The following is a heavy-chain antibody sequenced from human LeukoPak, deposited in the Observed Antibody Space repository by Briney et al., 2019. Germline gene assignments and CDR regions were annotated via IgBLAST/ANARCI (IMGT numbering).Heavy chain of an antibody. CDR1: GYTFTSYG. J-gene: IGHJ6*02. V-gene: IGHV1-18*01. D-gene: IGHD3-10*01. CDR2: ISAYNGNT. CDR3: ARDPDTTVRGGDGMDV. Sequence: ASVKVSCKASGYTFTSYGISWVRQAPGQGLEWMGWISAYNGNTNYAQKLQGRVTMTTDTSTSTAYMELRSLRSDDTAVYYCARDPDTTVRGGDGMDVWGQGTTVTVSS.